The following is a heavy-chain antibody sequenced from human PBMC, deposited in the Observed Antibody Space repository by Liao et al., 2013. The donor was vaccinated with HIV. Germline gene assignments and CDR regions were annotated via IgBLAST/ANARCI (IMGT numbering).Heavy chain of an antibody. CDR1: GGSISSYY. Sequence: QVQLQESGPGLVKPSETLSLTCTVSGGSISSYYWSWIRQPAGKGLEWIGRIYTNGTTDRNPSLKSRVTMSIDTSKTHFSLRLTSVTAADTAVYYCARGEGYNMYWGQGTLVTVSS. CDR3: ARGEGYNMY. V-gene: IGHV4-4*07. D-gene: IGHD5-24*01. CDR2: IYTNGTT. J-gene: IGHJ4*02.